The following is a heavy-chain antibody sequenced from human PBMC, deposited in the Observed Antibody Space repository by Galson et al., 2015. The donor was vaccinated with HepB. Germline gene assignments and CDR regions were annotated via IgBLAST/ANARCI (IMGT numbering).Heavy chain of an antibody. V-gene: IGHV5-51*01. CDR3: AKARLQLNYGDYESFDI. J-gene: IGHJ3*02. CDR2: IYPGDSDT. Sequence: QSGAEVKKPGESLKISCKGSGYSFTSYWIGWVRQMPGKGLEWMGIIYPGDSDTRYSPSFQGQVTISADKSISTAYLQWSSLKASDTAMYYCAKARLQLNYGDYESFDIWGQGTMVTVAS. CDR1: GYSFTSYW. D-gene: IGHD4-17*01.